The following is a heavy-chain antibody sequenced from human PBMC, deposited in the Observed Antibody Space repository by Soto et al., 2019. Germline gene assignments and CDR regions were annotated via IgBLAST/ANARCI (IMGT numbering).Heavy chain of an antibody. CDR3: ARDPAGVDF. Sequence: EGQLVESGGGLVQPGGSLRLSCAASGFTFSSYSMNWVRQAPGKGLEWISYISSSSSTIYYADSVKGRFTISRDNAKNSLYLQMYSLRDEDTAVYYCARDPAGVDFWGQGTLVTVSS. CDR2: ISSSSSTI. V-gene: IGHV3-48*02. CDR1: GFTFSSYS. J-gene: IGHJ4*02.